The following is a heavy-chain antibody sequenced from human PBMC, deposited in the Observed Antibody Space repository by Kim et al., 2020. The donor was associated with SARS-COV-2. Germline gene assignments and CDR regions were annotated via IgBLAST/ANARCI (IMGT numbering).Heavy chain of an antibody. CDR3: ATTRRGSGSYYITWGENVNWFDP. Sequence: SETLSLTCTVSGGSISSSSYYWGWIRQPPGKGLEWIGSIYYSGSTYYNPSLKSRVTISVDTSKNQFSLKLSSVTAADTAVYYCATTRRGSGSYYITWGENVNWFDPWGQGTLVTVSS. V-gene: IGHV4-39*01. J-gene: IGHJ5*02. CDR1: GGSISSSSYY. CDR2: IYYSGST. D-gene: IGHD3-10*01.